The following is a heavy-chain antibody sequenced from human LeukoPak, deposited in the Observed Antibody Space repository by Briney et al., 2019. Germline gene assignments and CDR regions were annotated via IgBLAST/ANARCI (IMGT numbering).Heavy chain of an antibody. J-gene: IGHJ4*02. Sequence: GGFLRLSCAASGFTFSSYSMNWVRQAPGKGLEWVSSISSSSSYIYYADSVKGRFTISRDNAMNSLYLQMNSLRAEDTAVYYCARGTPSGSYSDYWGQGTLVTVSS. CDR1: GFTFSSYS. CDR2: ISSSSSYI. CDR3: ARGTPSGSYSDY. D-gene: IGHD1-26*01. V-gene: IGHV3-21*01.